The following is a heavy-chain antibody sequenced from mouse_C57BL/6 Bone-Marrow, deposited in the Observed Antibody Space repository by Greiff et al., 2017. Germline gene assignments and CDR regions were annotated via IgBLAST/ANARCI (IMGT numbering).Heavy chain of an antibody. CDR2: IDPSDSYT. D-gene: IGHD1-1*01. V-gene: IGHV1-69*01. CDR1: GYTFTSYW. CDR3: AREGFITTVPFAY. J-gene: IGHJ3*01. Sequence: QVQLQQSGAELVMPGASVKLSCKASGYTFTSYWMHWVKQRPGQGLEWIGEIDPSDSYTNYNQKFKGKSTLTVDESSSTAYMQLSSLTSEDSAVYYCAREGFITTVPFAYWGQGTLVTVSA.